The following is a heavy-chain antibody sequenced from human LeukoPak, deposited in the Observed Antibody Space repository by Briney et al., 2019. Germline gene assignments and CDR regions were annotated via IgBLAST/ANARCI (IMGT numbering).Heavy chain of an antibody. V-gene: IGHV3-30*02. Sequence: PGGSLRLSCAASGFTFGGYGMHWVRQAPGKGLDWVAFVRYDGNNPYYSASVKGRFTISRDNSKNTVLLQMNNLRLEDAAVYYCARGSRYGDYPYYCDFWGQGTLVTVSS. J-gene: IGHJ4*02. D-gene: IGHD4-17*01. CDR1: GFTFGGYG. CDR2: VRYDGNNP. CDR3: ARGSRYGDYPYYCDF.